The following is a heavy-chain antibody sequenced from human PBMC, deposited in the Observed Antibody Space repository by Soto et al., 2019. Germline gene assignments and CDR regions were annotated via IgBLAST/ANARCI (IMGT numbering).Heavy chain of an antibody. J-gene: IGHJ4*02. CDR3: AREPLAARVGYFDY. CDR2: INAGNGNT. D-gene: IGHD6-6*01. CDR1: GYTFTSYA. Sequence: ASVKVSCKASGYTFTSYAMHWVRQAPGQRLEWMGWINAGNGNTKYSQKFQGRVTITRDTSASTAYMELSSLRSEDTAVYYCAREPLAARVGYFDYWGQGTLVTVSS. V-gene: IGHV1-3*01.